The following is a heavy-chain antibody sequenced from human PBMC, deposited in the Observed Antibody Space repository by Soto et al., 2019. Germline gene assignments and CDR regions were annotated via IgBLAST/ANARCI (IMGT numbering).Heavy chain of an antibody. CDR1: GYTLPELS. V-gene: IGHV1-24*01. CDR2: FDPEDGEA. CDR3: ATVPIFGVAPYYFDY. Sequence: ASVKVSCKVSGYTLPELSMHWVRQVPGKGLEWMGGFDPEDGEAIYAQKFQGRVTMTEDTSTDTAYMELSSLRSEDTAVYYCATVPIFGVAPYYFDYWGQGTLVTVSS. J-gene: IGHJ4*02. D-gene: IGHD3-3*01.